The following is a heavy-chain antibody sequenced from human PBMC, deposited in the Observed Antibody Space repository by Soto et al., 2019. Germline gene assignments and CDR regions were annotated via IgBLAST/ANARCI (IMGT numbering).Heavy chain of an antibody. J-gene: IGHJ6*02. CDR3: ASSVWADPYYYGMGV. Sequence: ASVKVSCKASGYTFTSYAMHWVRQAPGQRLEWMGWINAGNGNTKYSQKFQGRVTITRDTSASTAYMELSSLRSEDTAVYYCASSVWADPYYYGMGVWGQGTTVTVSS. D-gene: IGHD3-16*01. CDR2: INAGNGNT. V-gene: IGHV1-3*01. CDR1: GYTFTSYA.